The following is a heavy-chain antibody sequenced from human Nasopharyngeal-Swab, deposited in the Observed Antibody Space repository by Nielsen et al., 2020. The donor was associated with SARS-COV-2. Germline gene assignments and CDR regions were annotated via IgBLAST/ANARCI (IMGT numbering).Heavy chain of an antibody. CDR3: SLGYCSGGSCYSLSPRY. Sequence: WIRQPPGKGLEWVGFIRSKAYGGTTEYAVSVKGRFIISRDDSKRIAYLQMNSLKTEDTGVYYCSLGYCSGGSCYSLSPRYWGQGTLVTVSS. CDR2: IRSKAYGGTT. J-gene: IGHJ4*02. V-gene: IGHV3-49*02. D-gene: IGHD2-15*01.